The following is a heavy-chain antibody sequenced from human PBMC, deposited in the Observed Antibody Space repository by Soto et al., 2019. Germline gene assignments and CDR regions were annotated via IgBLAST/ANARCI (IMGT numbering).Heavy chain of an antibody. Sequence: EVQLLESGGGLVQPGESLRLSCAASGFTFSSYAMSWVRQAPGKGLEWVSVISGSDDSTYYADSVKGRFTISRDNSKNTLYLQMNSLRXEDTAVXYCXXRSSSSTFDYWGQGTLVTVSS. V-gene: IGHV3-23*01. CDR3: XXRSSSSTFDY. CDR1: GFTFSSYA. D-gene: IGHD6-6*01. J-gene: IGHJ4*02. CDR2: ISGSDDST.